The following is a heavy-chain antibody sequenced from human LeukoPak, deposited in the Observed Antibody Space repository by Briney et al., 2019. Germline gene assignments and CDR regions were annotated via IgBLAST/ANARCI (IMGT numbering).Heavy chain of an antibody. J-gene: IGHJ4*02. D-gene: IGHD3-9*01. V-gene: IGHV3-7*01. CDR1: GFTFSSYW. CDR3: ARVEDYDILTGFDY. CDR2: IKQDGSEK. Sequence: LPGGSLRLSCAASGFTFSSYWMSWVRQAPGKGLEWVANIKQDGSEKYYVDSVKGRFTISRDNAKNSLYLQMNSLRAEDTAVYYCARVEDYDILTGFDYWGQGTLVTVSS.